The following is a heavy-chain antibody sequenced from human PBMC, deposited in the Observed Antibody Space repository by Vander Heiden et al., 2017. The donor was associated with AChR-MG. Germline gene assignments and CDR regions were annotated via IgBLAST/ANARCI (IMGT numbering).Heavy chain of an antibody. CDR2: IWYDGSNK. CDR1: GFTCSSYG. CDR3: ARGRAPYSSGWSTDNY. V-gene: IGHV3-33*01. D-gene: IGHD6-19*01. Sequence: QVQLVESGGGVVQPGRSLSLSCAASGFTCSSYGMHWVRQAPGKGLEWVAVIWYDGSNKYYADSVKGRFTISRDNSKNTLYLQMNSLRAEDTAVYYCARGRAPYSSGWSTDNYWGQGTLVTVSS. J-gene: IGHJ4*02.